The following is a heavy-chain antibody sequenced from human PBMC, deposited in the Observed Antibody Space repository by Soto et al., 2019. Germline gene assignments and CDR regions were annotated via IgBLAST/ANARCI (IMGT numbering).Heavy chain of an antibody. D-gene: IGHD3-22*01. J-gene: IGHJ6*02. Sequence: ASVKVSCKASGYTFIRYGITWVRQAPGQGLEWVGWISPYNDYTEYAQKFHGRVTMTTDTSSRTVTMALRGLRSDDTAVYYCARASGGYDSSGYYYGPDYYYYGMDVWGQGTTVTVSS. V-gene: IGHV1-18*01. CDR3: ARASGGYDSSGYYYGPDYYYYGMDV. CDR1: GYTFIRYG. CDR2: ISPYNDYT.